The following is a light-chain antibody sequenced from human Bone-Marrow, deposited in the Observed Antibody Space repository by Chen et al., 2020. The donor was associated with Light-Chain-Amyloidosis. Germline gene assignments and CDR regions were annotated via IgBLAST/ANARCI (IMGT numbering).Light chain of an antibody. CDR1: DLPTKY. CDR3: QSADSSGTYEVI. J-gene: IGLJ2*01. CDR2: RDT. V-gene: IGLV3-25*03. Sequence: YELTHPPSVSVSPAQTARIPLSGDDLPTKYAYWYQQKPGQAPVLVIHRDTERPSGISERFSGSSSGTTATLTISGVQAEDEADYHCQSADSSGTYEVIFGGGTKLTVL.